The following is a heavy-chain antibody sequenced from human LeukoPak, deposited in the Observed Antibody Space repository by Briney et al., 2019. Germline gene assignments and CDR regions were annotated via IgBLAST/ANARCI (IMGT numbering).Heavy chain of an antibody. D-gene: IGHD6-13*01. Sequence: SVNVSYKDSLCRFTSYDINWVGQATGQGLEWMGWVYPNRCNTGYAQKLQGRVTMTRNTSIHTAYMEVSSRRSEDTAVYYCARVRGSWGWFDPWGQGTLVTVSS. J-gene: IGHJ5*02. CDR1: LCRFTSYD. CDR2: VYPNRCNT. CDR3: ARVRGSWGWFDP. V-gene: IGHV1-8*01.